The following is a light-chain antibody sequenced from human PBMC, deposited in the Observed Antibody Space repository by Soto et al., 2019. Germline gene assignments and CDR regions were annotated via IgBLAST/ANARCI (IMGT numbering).Light chain of an antibody. CDR1: QSISSW. J-gene: IGKJ1*01. CDR2: KAS. Sequence: DIQMTQSPSTLSASVGDRVTITCRASQSISSWLAWYQPQPGKAPKLLIYKASSLESGVPSRFSGSGSGTEFTLTIRSLQPDDFATYYCQQYNSYSTFGQGTKVDIK. CDR3: QQYNSYST. V-gene: IGKV1-5*03.